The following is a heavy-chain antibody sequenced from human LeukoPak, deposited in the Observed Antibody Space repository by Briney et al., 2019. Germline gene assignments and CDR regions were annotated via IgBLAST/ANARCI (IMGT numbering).Heavy chain of an antibody. V-gene: IGHV4-59*01. CDR1: GGSISDYY. D-gene: IGHD1-26*01. CDR2: LYYSGNT. CDR3: ARGEYEDLVDN. Sequence: KPSQTLSLTCTVSGGSISDYYWSWIRQSPGRGPEWIGYLYYSGNTNYNPSLKRRLTISRDMAKNQFSLKLSSVTSADTAVYYCARGEYEDLVDNSGQGTLVTVSS. J-gene: IGHJ4*02.